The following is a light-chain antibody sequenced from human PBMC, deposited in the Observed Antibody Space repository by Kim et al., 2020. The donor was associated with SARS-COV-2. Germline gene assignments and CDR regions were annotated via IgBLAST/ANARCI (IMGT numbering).Light chain of an antibody. CDR2: VGTGGIVG. CDR3: GADQGSASNSVWG. CDR1: SGYSNYK. J-gene: IGLJ3*02. V-gene: IGLV9-49*01. Sequence: QSVLTQPPSASASLGASVTLTCTLSSGYSNYKVDWYQQRPGKGPRFVMRVGTGGIVGSKGDGIPDRFSVLGSGLNRYLTIKNIQEEDESDCHCGADQGSASNSVWGFGAGTQLTVL.